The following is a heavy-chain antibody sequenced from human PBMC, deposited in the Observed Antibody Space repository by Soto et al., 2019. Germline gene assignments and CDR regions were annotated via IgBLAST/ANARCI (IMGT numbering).Heavy chain of an antibody. CDR1: GYSFTSYW. V-gene: IGHV5-51*01. CDR2: IYPGDSDT. CDR3: ARVPAALYYYYGMDV. D-gene: IGHD2-2*01. Sequence: PGESLKISCKGSGYSFTSYWIGWVRQMPGKGLEWMGIIYPGDSDTRYSPSFQGQVTISADKSISTAYLQWSSLKASDTAMYYCARVPAALYYYYGMDVWGQGTTVTVSS. J-gene: IGHJ6*02.